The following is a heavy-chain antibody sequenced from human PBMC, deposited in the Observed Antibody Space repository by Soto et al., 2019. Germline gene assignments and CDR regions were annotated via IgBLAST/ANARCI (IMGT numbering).Heavy chain of an antibody. D-gene: IGHD6-19*01. V-gene: IGHV3-30*18. CDR3: AKVAVAGTGYFQR. Sequence: PGESLRLSCAASGFTFSDYYMNWIRQAPGKGLEWVAVISYDGSNKYYADSVKGRFTISRDNSKNTLYLQMNSLRAEDTAVYYCAKVAVAGTGYFQRWGQGTLVTVSS. CDR1: GFTFSDYY. J-gene: IGHJ1*01. CDR2: ISYDGSNK.